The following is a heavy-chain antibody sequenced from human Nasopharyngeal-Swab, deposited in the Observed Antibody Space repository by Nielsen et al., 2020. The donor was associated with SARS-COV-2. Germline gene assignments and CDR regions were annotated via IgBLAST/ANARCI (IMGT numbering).Heavy chain of an antibody. D-gene: IGHD3-16*02. Sequence: WIRQPPGKGLEGGGEINHRGSTNYNPSLKRRVTISVVTSKNQFSLKLTSVNAADTAVYYCARTYGYVWGSYRQMGWFDPWGQGTLVTVSS. J-gene: IGHJ5*02. CDR3: ARTYGYVWGSYRQMGWFDP. V-gene: IGHV4-34*01. CDR2: INHRGST.